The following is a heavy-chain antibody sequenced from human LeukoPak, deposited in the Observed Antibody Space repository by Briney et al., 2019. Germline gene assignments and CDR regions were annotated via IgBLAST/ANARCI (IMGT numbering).Heavy chain of an antibody. CDR1: GFTLSNHW. V-gene: IGHV3-7*03. Sequence: GGSLRLSCAASGFTLSNHWMTWVRQVPGRGPEWVANVNRDGSETYYLDSVKGRFTISRDNAKNSLYLQINSLRVEDTAVYYCIVFGDSNHWGQGTLVTVSS. J-gene: IGHJ5*02. CDR3: IVFGDSNH. CDR2: VNRDGSET. D-gene: IGHD4-17*01.